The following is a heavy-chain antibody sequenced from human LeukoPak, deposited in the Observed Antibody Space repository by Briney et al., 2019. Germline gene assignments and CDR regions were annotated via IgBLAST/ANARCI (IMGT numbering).Heavy chain of an antibody. Sequence: ASVKVSCKASGYVFDGYYIHWVRQAPGQGLEWMGWINPNTGDTDYAQKFVGRVTMTRDSSLNTAYMELTSLRSDDTAFFYCAKGGDSSYNYYEHSFDLWGQGSLVTVSS. D-gene: IGHD3-22*01. CDR1: GYVFDGYY. CDR3: AKGGDSSYNYYEHSFDL. J-gene: IGHJ4*02. CDR2: INPNTGDT. V-gene: IGHV1-2*02.